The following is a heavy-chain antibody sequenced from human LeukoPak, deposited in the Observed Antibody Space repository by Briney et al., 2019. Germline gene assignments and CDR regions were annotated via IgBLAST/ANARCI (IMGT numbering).Heavy chain of an antibody. J-gene: IGHJ4*02. CDR1: GGTFSSYA. CDR3: ARSQDSSGYLFDY. Sequence: SVKVSCRASGGTFSSYAISWVRQAPGQGLEWMGRIIPILGVANYAQKFQGRVTITADKSTSTAYMELSSLRSEDTAVYYCARSQDSSGYLFDYWGQGTLVTVSS. CDR2: IIPILGVA. V-gene: IGHV1-69*04. D-gene: IGHD6-25*01.